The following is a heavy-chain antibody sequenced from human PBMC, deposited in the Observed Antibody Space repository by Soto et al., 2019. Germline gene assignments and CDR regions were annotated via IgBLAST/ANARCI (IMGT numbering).Heavy chain of an antibody. Sequence: SETLSLSCTVSVGSISSSSYYWGWVLQPPGKGLEWIGSIYYSGSTYYNPSLKSRVTISVDTSKNQFSLKLSSVTAADTAVYYCATEPDYYDSSGYYGIDYWGQGTLVTVSS. J-gene: IGHJ4*02. D-gene: IGHD3-22*01. CDR1: VGSISSSSYY. CDR2: IYYSGST. CDR3: ATEPDYYDSSGYYGIDY. V-gene: IGHV4-39*01.